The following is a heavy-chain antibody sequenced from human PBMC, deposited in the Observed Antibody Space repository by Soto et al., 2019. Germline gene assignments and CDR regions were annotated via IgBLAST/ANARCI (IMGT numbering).Heavy chain of an antibody. D-gene: IGHD2-2*01. CDR2: INPNSGGT. CDR1: GYTFTGYY. CDR3: AREENCSSTSCYVDY. J-gene: IGHJ4*02. Sequence: ASVKVSCKASGYTFTGYYMHWVRQAPGQGLEWMGWINPNSGGTNYAQKFQGWVTMTRDTSISTAYMELSRLRSDDTAVYYCAREENCSSTSCYVDYWGRGTLVTVSS. V-gene: IGHV1-2*04.